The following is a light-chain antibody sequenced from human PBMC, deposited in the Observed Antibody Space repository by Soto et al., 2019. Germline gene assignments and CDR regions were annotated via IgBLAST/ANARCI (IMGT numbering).Light chain of an antibody. V-gene: IGKV3-20*01. CDR3: QQYVTSPFT. CDR1: QSVTSSY. J-gene: IGKJ2*01. Sequence: EIVLTQSPGTLSLSPGERATLSCRASQSVTSSYLAWYQQSPGQAPRLLIYGASSRATGIPDRFSGSGSGTDFTLTIIRLEPEDFAVYYCQQYVTSPFTFGQGTRLEIK. CDR2: GAS.